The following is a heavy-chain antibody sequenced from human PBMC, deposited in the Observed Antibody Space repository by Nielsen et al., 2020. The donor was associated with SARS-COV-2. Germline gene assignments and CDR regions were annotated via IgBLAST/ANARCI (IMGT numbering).Heavy chain of an antibody. Sequence: ASVKVSCKASGYTFTGSYVHWVRQAPGQGLEWMGWISAYNGNTNYAQKLQGRVTMTTDTSTSTAYMELRSLRSDDTAVYYCARVSGSYCDYWGQGTLVTVSS. V-gene: IGHV1-18*04. CDR2: ISAYNGNT. D-gene: IGHD1-26*01. J-gene: IGHJ4*02. CDR3: ARVSGSYCDY. CDR1: GYTFTGSY.